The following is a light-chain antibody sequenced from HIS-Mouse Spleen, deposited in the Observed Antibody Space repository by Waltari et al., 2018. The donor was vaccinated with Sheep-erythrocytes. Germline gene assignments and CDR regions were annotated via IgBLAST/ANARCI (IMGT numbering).Light chain of an antibody. CDR3: MQGT. V-gene: IGKV2-30*02. Sequence: DVVMTQSPLSLPVTLGQPASISCRSSQSLVHSDGNTYLNWFQQRPGQSPRRLIYKVSNRDSGVPDRFSGSGSGTDFTLKISRVKAEDVGVYYCMQGTFGQGTKLEIK. CDR2: KVS. CDR1: QSLVHSDGNTY. J-gene: IGKJ2*01.